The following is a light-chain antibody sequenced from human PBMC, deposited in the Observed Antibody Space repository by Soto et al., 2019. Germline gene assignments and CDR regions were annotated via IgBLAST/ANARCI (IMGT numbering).Light chain of an antibody. CDR1: SIDVGGYNY. CDR3: SSYTSSSTPV. V-gene: IGLV2-14*01. Sequence: QSALTQPASVSGSPGQSINISCTGTSIDVGGYNYVSWDQQHPGKAPKLMIYYVSNRPSGVSNRFAGSKSGNTASLTISGLQADDEAYYYCSSYTSSSTPVFGGGPKLTVL. CDR2: YVS. J-gene: IGLJ2*01.